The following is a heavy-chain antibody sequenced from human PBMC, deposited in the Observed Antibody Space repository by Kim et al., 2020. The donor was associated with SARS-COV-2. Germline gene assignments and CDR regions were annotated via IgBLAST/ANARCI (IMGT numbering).Heavy chain of an antibody. CDR3: AASGSGSGSSDY. Sequence: NYAQKFQERVTINRDMSTSTAYMELSSLRSEDTAVYYCAASGSGSGSSDYWGQGTLVTVSS. J-gene: IGHJ4*02. D-gene: IGHD1-26*01. V-gene: IGHV1-58*01.